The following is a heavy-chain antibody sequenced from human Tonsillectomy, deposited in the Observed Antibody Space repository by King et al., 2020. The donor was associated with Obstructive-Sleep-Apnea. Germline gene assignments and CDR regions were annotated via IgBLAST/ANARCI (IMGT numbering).Heavy chain of an antibody. J-gene: IGHJ4*02. CDR3: ARHRGVEDYGGYRDYFDY. V-gene: IGHV4-59*08. D-gene: IGHD4/OR15-4a*01. CDR2: MYYSGNT. Sequence: VQLQESGPGLVKPSETLSLTCTVSGGSISNYYWSWIRQPPGKGLEWIGYMYYSGNTNFNPSLKSRVTISADTSKIQFSLRLSSVTAADTAVYYCARHRGVEDYGGYRDYFDYWGQGTLVTVSS. CDR1: GGSISNYY.